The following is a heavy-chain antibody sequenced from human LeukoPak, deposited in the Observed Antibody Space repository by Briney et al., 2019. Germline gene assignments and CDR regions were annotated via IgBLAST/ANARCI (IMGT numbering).Heavy chain of an antibody. CDR3: ARAYDILTGTFFDY. CDR2: IYSGGST. J-gene: IGHJ4*02. Sequence: GGSLRLSCAASGFTVSSNYMSWVRQAPGKGLEWVSVIYSGGSTYYADSVKGRFTISRDNSKNTLYLQMNTLRAEDTAVYYWARAYDILTGTFFDYWGQGTLVTVSS. CDR1: GFTVSSNY. D-gene: IGHD3-9*01. V-gene: IGHV3-53*01.